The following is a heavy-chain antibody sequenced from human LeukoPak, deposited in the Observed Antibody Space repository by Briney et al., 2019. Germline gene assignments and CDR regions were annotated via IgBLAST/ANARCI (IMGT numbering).Heavy chain of an antibody. CDR3: AKDGTESYYDFWSGLTGYYFDY. Sequence: PGGSLRLSCAASGFTFSSYATSWVRQAPGKGLEWVSAISGSGGSTYYADSVKGRFTISRDNSKNTLYLQMNSLRAEDTAVYYCAKDGTESYYDFWSGLTGYYFDYWGQGTLVTVSS. D-gene: IGHD3-3*01. J-gene: IGHJ4*02. CDR2: ISGSGGST. CDR1: GFTFSSYA. V-gene: IGHV3-23*01.